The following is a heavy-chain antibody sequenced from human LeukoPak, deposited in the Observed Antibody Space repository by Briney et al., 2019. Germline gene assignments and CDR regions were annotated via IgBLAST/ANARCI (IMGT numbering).Heavy chain of an antibody. V-gene: IGHV3-48*03. Sequence: GGSLRLSRAASGFRFSSQVMAWVRQAPGKGLEWVSYMSKDGRTIYYADSVKGRFTISRDNTRNSLFLHLNSLRADDTAFYYCARDSFTGFDLYFDSWGQGTLVTVSS. CDR2: MSKDGRTI. D-gene: IGHD5-12*01. J-gene: IGHJ4*02. CDR3: ARDSFTGFDLYFDS. CDR1: GFRFSSQV.